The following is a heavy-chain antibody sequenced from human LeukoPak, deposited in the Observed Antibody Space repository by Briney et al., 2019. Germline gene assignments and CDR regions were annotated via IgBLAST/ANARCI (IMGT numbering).Heavy chain of an antibody. V-gene: IGHV1-2*02. D-gene: IGHD3-10*01. CDR2: INPNSGGT. CDR1: GYTFTGYY. CDR3: ARDTRLLWFGELSYGMDV. Sequence: ASVKVSCKASGYTFTGYYMHWVRQAPGQGLEWMGWINPNSGGTNYAQKFQGRVTMTRDTSISTAYMELSRLRSEDTAVYYCARDTRLLWFGELSYGMDVWGQGTTVTVSS. J-gene: IGHJ6*02.